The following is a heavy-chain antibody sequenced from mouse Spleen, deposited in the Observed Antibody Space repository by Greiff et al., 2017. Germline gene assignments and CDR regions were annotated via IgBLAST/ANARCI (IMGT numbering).Heavy chain of an antibody. V-gene: IGHV7-3*02. CDR3: ARDDDYYGSFDY. Sequence: EVQVVESGGGLVQPGGSLRLSCATSGFTFTDYYMSWVRQPPGKALEWLGFIRNKANGYTTEYSASVKGRFTISRDNSQSILYLQMNTLRAEDSATYYCARDDDYYGSFDYWGQGTTLTVSS. CDR2: IRNKANGYTT. D-gene: IGHD1-1*01. CDR1: GFTFTDYY. J-gene: IGHJ2*01.